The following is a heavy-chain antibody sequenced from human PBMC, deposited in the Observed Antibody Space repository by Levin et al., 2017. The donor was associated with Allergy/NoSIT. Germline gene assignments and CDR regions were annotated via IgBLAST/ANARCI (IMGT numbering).Heavy chain of an antibody. V-gene: IGHV1-2*02. CDR3: ARGDFESSDFEYFQN. J-gene: IGHJ1*01. CDR2: INPNSGGT. D-gene: IGHD3-22*01. CDR1: EYTFTGNY. Sequence: GESLKISCKASEYTFTGNYIHWVRQAPGQGLEYMGWINPNSGGTNYAQKFQGRVSMTRDTSVNTAYMELTRLRSDDTAVYYCARGDFESSDFEYFQNWGQGTLVTVSS.